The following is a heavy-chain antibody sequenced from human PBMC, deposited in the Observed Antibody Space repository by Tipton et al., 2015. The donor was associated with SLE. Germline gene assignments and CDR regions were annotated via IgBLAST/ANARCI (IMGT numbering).Heavy chain of an antibody. V-gene: IGHV1-18*01. CDR3: ARDSQGSPFVY. CDR1: GYTFTSYG. CDR2: ISAYNGNT. J-gene: IGHJ4*02. Sequence: QSGAEVKKPGASVKVSCKASGYTFTSYGISWVRQAPGQGLEWMGWISAYNGNTNYAQKLQGRVTMTRDTSTSTVYMELSSLRSEDTAVYYCARDSQGSPFVYWGQGTLVTVSS.